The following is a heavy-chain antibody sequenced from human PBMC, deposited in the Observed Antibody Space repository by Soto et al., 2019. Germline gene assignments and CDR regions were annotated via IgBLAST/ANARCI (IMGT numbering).Heavy chain of an antibody. CDR2: ISGDGGST. CDR1: GFTFSTYG. V-gene: IGHV3-23*01. CDR3: AKTGIGY. D-gene: IGHD1-1*01. J-gene: IGHJ4*02. Sequence: EVQLLESGGGLVQPGGSLKLSCAASGFTFSTYGMSWVRQAPGKGLEWVSGISGDGGSTYYADSVKGRFTISRDNSLHTLYLQMNSLRAEDTAVYYCAKTGIGYWGQGTLVTVSS.